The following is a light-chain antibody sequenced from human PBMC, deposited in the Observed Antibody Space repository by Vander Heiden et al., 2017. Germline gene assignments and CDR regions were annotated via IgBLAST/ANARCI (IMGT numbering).Light chain of an antibody. Sequence: DIQLTQSPSFLSASVGDRVTITCRASQGISSYLAWYQQKPGKAPKLLIYAASTLQSGVPSRFSGSGSGTEFTLTISSLQPEDITTYYSQQLNSYALTSGGGTKVEIK. CDR2: AAS. CDR3: QQLNSYALT. CDR1: QGISSY. J-gene: IGKJ4*01. V-gene: IGKV1-9*01.